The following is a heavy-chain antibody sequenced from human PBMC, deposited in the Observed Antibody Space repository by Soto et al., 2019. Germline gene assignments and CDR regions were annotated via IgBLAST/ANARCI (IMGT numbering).Heavy chain of an antibody. D-gene: IGHD3-22*01. CDR1: GLTFSDYY. CDR2: ISSSGSTI. CDR3: ARLDGNDYDSSGYYYYYYGMDV. V-gene: IGHV3-11*01. Sequence: VQLVESGGGVVKPGGSLRLSCAASGLTFSDYYMSWIRQAPGKGQEWVSYISSSGSTIYYADSVKGRFTISRDNAKNSLYLQMNSLRAEDTAVYYCARLDGNDYDSSGYYYYYYGMDVWGQGTTVTVSS. J-gene: IGHJ6*02.